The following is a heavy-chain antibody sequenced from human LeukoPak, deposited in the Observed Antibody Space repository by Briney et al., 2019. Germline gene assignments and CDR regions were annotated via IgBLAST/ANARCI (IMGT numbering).Heavy chain of an antibody. CDR3: ARGGGDFWSAYYSGYYFDY. CDR1: GFTFNSYA. Sequence: GGSLRLSCAASGFTFNSYAMSWVRQAPGKGLEWVSSISGSGGSTYYADSVKGRFTISRDNAKSSLYLQMNSLRAEDTAVYYCARGGGDFWSAYYSGYYFDYWGQGTLVTVSS. J-gene: IGHJ4*02. D-gene: IGHD3-3*01. V-gene: IGHV3-23*01. CDR2: ISGSGGST.